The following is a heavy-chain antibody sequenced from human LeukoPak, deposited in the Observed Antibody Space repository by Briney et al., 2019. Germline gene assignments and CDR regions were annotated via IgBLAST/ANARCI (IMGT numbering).Heavy chain of an antibody. CDR1: GFTFSSYA. CDR2: ISGSGGST. V-gene: IGHV3-23*01. D-gene: IGHD2-2*01. J-gene: IGHJ4*02. CDR3: AKGSWYQLLSGDY. Sequence: PGGSLRLSCAASGFTFSSYAMSWVRQAPGKGLEWVSAISGSGGSTSYAESVKGRFNISRVHSKTTLYLQMNSLRAEDTAVYYCAKGSWYQLLSGDYWGQGTLVTVSS.